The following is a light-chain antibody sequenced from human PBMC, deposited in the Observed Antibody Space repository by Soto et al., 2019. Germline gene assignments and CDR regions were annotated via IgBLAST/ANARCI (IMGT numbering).Light chain of an antibody. CDR1: QSISSY. CDR2: AAS. V-gene: IGKV1-39*01. J-gene: IGKJ4*01. CDR3: QQSYSTLT. Sequence: DIQMTQSPSSLSASVGDRVTITCRASQSISSYLNWYQQKPGKAPKLLIYAASSLQSGVPSRFSGSGSGTDFTLTISSPQPEDFATYYCQQSYSTLTVGGGTKVDTK.